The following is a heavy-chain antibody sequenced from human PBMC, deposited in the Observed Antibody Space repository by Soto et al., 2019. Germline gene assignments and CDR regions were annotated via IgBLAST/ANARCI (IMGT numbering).Heavy chain of an antibody. V-gene: IGHV4-38-2*02. CDR1: GYSISSGYY. CDR2: IYHSGST. Sequence: ETLSLICAVSGYSISSGYYRGWIRQPQGKGLEWIGSIYHSGSTSYNPSLNTRVPISVDTSKNQFSLKLSPVPAADTAVYYCARDSWSCYVSGLAGYYFDYWGQGALVTVSS. D-gene: IGHD3-3*01. CDR3: ARDSWSCYVSGLAGYYFDY. J-gene: IGHJ4*02.